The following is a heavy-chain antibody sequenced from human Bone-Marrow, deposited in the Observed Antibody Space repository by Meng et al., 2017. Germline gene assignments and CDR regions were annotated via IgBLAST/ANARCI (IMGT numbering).Heavy chain of an antibody. Sequence: SETLSLTCAVSGGSISSSNWWSWVRQPPGKGLEWIGEIYHSGSTNYNPSLKSRVTISVDKSKNQFSLKLSSVTAADTTFYYCARVDGNTSTTNWFDPWDQGVLVTVSS. CDR2: IYHSGST. CDR3: ARVDGNTSTTNWFDP. CDR1: GGSISSSNW. J-gene: IGHJ5*02. V-gene: IGHV4-4*02. D-gene: IGHD1-1*01.